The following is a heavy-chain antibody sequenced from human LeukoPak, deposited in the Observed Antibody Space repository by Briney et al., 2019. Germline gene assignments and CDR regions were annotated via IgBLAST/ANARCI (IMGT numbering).Heavy chain of an antibody. CDR2: INPNSGGT. CDR3: ARDRYYYDSSGYYYYYGMDV. V-gene: IGHV1-2*02. CDR1: GHTFTAYY. J-gene: IGHJ6*02. Sequence: ASVKVSCKASGHTFTAYYMHWVRQAPGQGLEWMGWINPNSGGTNYAQKFQGRVTMTRDTSISTAYMELSRLRSDDTAVYYCARDRYYYDSSGYYYYYGMDVWGQGTTVTVSS. D-gene: IGHD3-22*01.